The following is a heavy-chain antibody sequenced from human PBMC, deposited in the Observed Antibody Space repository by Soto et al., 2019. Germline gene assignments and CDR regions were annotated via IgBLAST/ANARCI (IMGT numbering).Heavy chain of an antibody. CDR1: GGSISSYY. CDR3: ARVKDYYYYYMDV. Sequence: SETLSLTCTVSGGSISSYYWSWIRQPPGKGLEWIGYIYYSGSTNYNPSLKSRVTISVDTSKNQFSLKLSSVTAADTAVYYCARVKDYYYYYMDVWGKGTTVTVSS. V-gene: IGHV4-59*01. J-gene: IGHJ6*03. CDR2: IYYSGST.